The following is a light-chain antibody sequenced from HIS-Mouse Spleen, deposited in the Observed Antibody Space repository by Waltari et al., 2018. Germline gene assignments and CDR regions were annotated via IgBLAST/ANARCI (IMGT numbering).Light chain of an antibody. Sequence: DIQMTQSPSSLSASVGDRVTITCQASQDISNYLNLYQQKPGKAPKLLIYDASNLETGVPSRFSGSGSGTDFTFTISSLQPEDIATYYCQQYDNLLALTFGGGTKVEIK. V-gene: IGKV1-33*01. J-gene: IGKJ4*01. CDR2: DAS. CDR3: QQYDNLLALT. CDR1: QDISNY.